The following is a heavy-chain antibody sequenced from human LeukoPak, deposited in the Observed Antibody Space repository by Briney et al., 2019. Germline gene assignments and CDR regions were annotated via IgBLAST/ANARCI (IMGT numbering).Heavy chain of an antibody. Sequence: GGSLRLSCVASGCTFSSYWMSWVRPAPGKGLEWVANINQDGSEKYYVDSVKGRFTISRDNAKNSLYLQMNSLRAEDTAVYYCVRDWGYGSGSYPEFWGQGTLVTVSS. CDR1: GCTFSSYW. CDR3: VRDWGYGSGSYPEF. CDR2: INQDGSEK. V-gene: IGHV3-7*05. D-gene: IGHD3-10*01. J-gene: IGHJ4*02.